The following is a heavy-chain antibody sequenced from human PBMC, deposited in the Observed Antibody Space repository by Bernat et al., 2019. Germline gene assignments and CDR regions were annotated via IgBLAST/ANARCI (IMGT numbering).Heavy chain of an antibody. CDR1: GGTFSSYA. D-gene: IGHD3-10*01. J-gene: IGHJ4*02. CDR2: VIPIIGIA. Sequence: QVQLVQSGAEVKKPGSSVKVSCKASGGTFSSYAISWVRQAPGQGLEWMGRVIPIIGIADYAQRFQGRVTITADKSTSTAYMEVSSLRSEDTAVYYCAAGADYGSGNVDYWGQGTLVTVSS. CDR3: AAGADYGSGNVDY. V-gene: IGHV1-69*04.